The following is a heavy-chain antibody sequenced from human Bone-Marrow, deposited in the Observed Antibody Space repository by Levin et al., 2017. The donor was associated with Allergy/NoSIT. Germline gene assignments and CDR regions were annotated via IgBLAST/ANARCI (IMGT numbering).Heavy chain of an antibody. D-gene: IGHD6-6*01. CDR3: AKDRGSSSLYYYYYGMDV. CDR1: GFTFSSYG. J-gene: IGHJ6*02. Sequence: GESLKISCAASGFTFSSYGMHWVRQAPGKGLEWVAVISYDGSNKYYADSVKGRFTISRDNSKNTLYLQMNSLRAEDTAVYYCAKDRGSSSLYYYYYGMDVWGQGTTVTVSS. V-gene: IGHV3-30*18. CDR2: ISYDGSNK.